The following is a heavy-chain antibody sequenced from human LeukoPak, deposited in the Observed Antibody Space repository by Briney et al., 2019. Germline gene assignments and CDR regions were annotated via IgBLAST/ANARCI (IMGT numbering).Heavy chain of an antibody. Sequence: GASVKVSCKASGGTFIISAISWVRQAPGQGLEWMGGIIPIFGTANYALKLQGRVTITAVKSTSTAYMELSSLRSEDTALYYCARAHYGDYSNWFDPWGQGTLVTVSS. J-gene: IGHJ5*02. CDR2: IIPIFGTA. V-gene: IGHV1-69*06. D-gene: IGHD4-17*01. CDR1: GGTFIISA. CDR3: ARAHYGDYSNWFDP.